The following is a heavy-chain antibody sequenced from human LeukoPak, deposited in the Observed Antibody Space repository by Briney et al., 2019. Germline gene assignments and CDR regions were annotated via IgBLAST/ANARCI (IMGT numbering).Heavy chain of an antibody. CDR1: GYTFTGYY. Sequence: ASVKVSCKASGYTFTGYYMHWVRQAPGQGLEWMGWINPNSGGTNYAQKFPGRVTMTRDTSISTAYMELSRLRSDDTAVYYCAREERILGYCSGGSCYPVNLVDYWGQGTLVTVSS. D-gene: IGHD2-15*01. V-gene: IGHV1-2*02. CDR3: AREERILGYCSGGSCYPVNLVDY. J-gene: IGHJ4*02. CDR2: INPNSGGT.